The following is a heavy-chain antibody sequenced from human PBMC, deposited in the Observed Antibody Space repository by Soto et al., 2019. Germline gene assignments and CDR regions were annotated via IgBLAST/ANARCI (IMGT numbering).Heavy chain of an antibody. V-gene: IGHV3-30*18. D-gene: IGHD6-13*01. CDR3: AKERTGGSSWNYYYYGMDV. CDR2: ISYDGSNK. CDR1: GFTFSSYG. J-gene: IGHJ6*02. Sequence: PGGSLRLSCAASGFTFSSYGMHWVRQAPGKGLEWVAVISYDGSNKYYADSVKGRFTISRDNSKNTLYLQMNSLRAEDTAVYYCAKERTGGSSWNYYYYGMDVWGQGTTVTVSS.